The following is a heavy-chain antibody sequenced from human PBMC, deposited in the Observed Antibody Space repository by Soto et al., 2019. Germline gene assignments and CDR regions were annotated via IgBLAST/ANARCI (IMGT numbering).Heavy chain of an antibody. D-gene: IGHD3-9*01. CDR2: ISYDGSNK. Sequence: GGSLRLSCAASGFTFSSYGMHWVRQAPGKGLEWVAVISYDGSNKYYADSVKGRFTISRDNSKNTLYLQMNSLRAEDTAVYYCAKSILTGGYYYGMDVWGQGTTVTVSS. V-gene: IGHV3-30*18. CDR3: AKSILTGGYYYGMDV. CDR1: GFTFSSYG. J-gene: IGHJ6*02.